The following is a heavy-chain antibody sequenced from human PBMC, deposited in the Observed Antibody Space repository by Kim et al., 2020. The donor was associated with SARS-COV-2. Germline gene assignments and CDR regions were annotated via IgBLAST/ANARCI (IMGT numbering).Heavy chain of an antibody. CDR2: IKSQTDGGTT. D-gene: IGHD3-16*01. Sequence: GGSLRLSCAASGLTFSNAWMSWVRQAPGRGLEWVGRIKSQTDGGTTDYAAPVKGRFSISRDDSKNTLYLQMNSLKTEDTAVYYCITVGGGYWGQGTLVTVSS. J-gene: IGHJ4*02. CDR3: ITVGGGY. CDR1: GLTFSNAW. V-gene: IGHV3-15*01.